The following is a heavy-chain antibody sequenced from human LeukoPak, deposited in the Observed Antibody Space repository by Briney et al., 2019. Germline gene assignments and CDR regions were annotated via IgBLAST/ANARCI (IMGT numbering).Heavy chain of an antibody. D-gene: IGHD2/OR15-2a*01. CDR2: ISYDGSNK. CDR3: AKDGIFVALNY. Sequence: GGSPRLSCAASGFTFSSYAMHWVRQAPGKGLEWVAVISYDGSNKYYADSVKGRLTISRDNSKNTLYLQMNSLRAEDTAVYYCAKDGIFVALNYWGQGTLVTVSS. V-gene: IGHV3-30-3*01. CDR1: GFTFSSYA. J-gene: IGHJ4*02.